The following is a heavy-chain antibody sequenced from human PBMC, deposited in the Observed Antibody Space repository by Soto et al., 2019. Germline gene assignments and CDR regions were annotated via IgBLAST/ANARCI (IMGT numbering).Heavy chain of an antibody. Sequence: GGSLRLSCAASGFTFSSYGMHWVRQAPGKGLEWVAVIWYDGSNKYYADSVKGRFTIPRDNSKNTLYLQMNSLRAEDTAVYYCARHSPLIRTGSGSYIYYYGMDVWGQGTTVTVSS. CDR3: ARHSPLIRTGSGSYIYYYGMDV. D-gene: IGHD1-26*01. CDR2: IWYDGSNK. CDR1: GFTFSSYG. J-gene: IGHJ6*02. V-gene: IGHV3-33*01.